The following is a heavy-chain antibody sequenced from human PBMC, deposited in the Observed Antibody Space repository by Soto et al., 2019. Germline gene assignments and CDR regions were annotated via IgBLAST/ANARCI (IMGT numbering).Heavy chain of an antibody. D-gene: IGHD6-6*01. J-gene: IGHJ4*02. CDR1: GFTFSSYG. CDR3: AAGIAARRADY. Sequence: QVQLVESGGGVVQPGRSLRLSCAASGFTFSSYGMHWVRQAPGKGLEWVAVIWYDGSNKYYADSVKGRFTISRDNSKNTLYLQMNSLRAEDTAVYYCAAGIAARRADYWGQGTLVTVSS. CDR2: IWYDGSNK. V-gene: IGHV3-33*01.